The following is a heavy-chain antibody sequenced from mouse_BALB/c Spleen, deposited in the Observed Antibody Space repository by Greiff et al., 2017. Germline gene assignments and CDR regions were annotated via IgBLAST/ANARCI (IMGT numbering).Heavy chain of an antibody. D-gene: IGHD2-14*01. Sequence: EVHLVESGGGLVKPGGSLKLSCAASGFAFSSYDMSWVRQTPEKRLEWVAYISSGGGSTYYPDTVKGRFTISRDNAKNTLYLQMSSLKSEDTAMYYCARDYRYLFDYWGQGTTLTVSS. V-gene: IGHV5-12-1*01. CDR2: ISSGGGST. CDR3: ARDYRYLFDY. J-gene: IGHJ2*01. CDR1: GFAFSSYD.